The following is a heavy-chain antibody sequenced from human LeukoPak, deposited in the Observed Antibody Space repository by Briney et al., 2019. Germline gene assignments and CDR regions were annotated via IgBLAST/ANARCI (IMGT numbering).Heavy chain of an antibody. Sequence: SVKVSCKASGGTFSSYAISWVRQAPGQGLEWMGGIIPIFGTANYAQKFQGRVTMTRNTSISTAYMELSSLRSEDTAVYYCARPRGRAAPRPNSYNWFDPWGQGTLVTVSS. CDR3: ARPRGRAAPRPNSYNWFDP. J-gene: IGHJ5*02. CDR2: IIPIFGTA. V-gene: IGHV1-69*05. D-gene: IGHD6-13*01. CDR1: GGTFSSYA.